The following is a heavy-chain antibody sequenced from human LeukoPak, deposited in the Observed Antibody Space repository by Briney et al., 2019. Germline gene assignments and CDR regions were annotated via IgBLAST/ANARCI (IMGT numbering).Heavy chain of an antibody. D-gene: IGHD3-10*01. CDR3: ARESVLWLGEYDYFDY. Sequence: GGSLRLSCAASGFTFSSYAMHWVRQAPGKGLEWVAVISYDGSNKYYADSVKGRFTISRDNSKNTLYLQMNSLRAEDTAVYYCARESVLWLGEYDYFDYWGQGTLVTVSS. CDR1: GFTFSSYA. J-gene: IGHJ4*02. CDR2: ISYDGSNK. V-gene: IGHV3-30-3*01.